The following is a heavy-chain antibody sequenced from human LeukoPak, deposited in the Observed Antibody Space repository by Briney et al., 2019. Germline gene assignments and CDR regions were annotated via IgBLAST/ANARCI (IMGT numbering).Heavy chain of an antibody. CDR2: ISYDGSNK. CDR3: AKDLGGTGSYFNY. J-gene: IGHJ4*02. CDR1: GFTFRNHF. D-gene: IGHD7-27*01. Sequence: PGGSLRLSCVVSGFTFRNHFMNWVRQAPGKGLEWVALISYDGSNKVYADSVKGRFTISRDNSKNTLSLQMNSLRAEDTALYYCAKDLGGTGSYFNYWGQGTLVTVSS. V-gene: IGHV3-30*18.